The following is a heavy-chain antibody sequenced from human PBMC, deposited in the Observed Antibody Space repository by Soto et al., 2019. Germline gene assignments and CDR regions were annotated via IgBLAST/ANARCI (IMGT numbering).Heavy chain of an antibody. CDR3: ATQAWDL. V-gene: IGHV3-23*01. J-gene: IGHJ5*02. Sequence: EVQLLESGGGLVQPGGSLRLSCEASGITFSRYGMSWVRQAPGKGLEWVSAINGGRSFYGDSVEGRFTVSRDNSKNTLYLQMNSLRVEDTAIYYCATQAWDLWGQGTLVTVSS. CDR1: GITFSRYG. CDR2: INGGRS.